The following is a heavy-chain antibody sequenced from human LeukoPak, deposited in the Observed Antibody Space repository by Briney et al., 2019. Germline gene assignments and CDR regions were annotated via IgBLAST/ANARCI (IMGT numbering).Heavy chain of an antibody. CDR3: AGEYNGMDV. CDR2: IIPIFGTA. V-gene: IGHV1-69*13. D-gene: IGHD5-12*01. CDR1: GGTXSIYA. Sequence: SVTVSCKASGGTXSIYAISGVRQAPGQGLEWMGGIIPIFGTANYAQKFQGRVSITADESTSTAYMELSSLRSEDTAVYYCAGEYNGMDVWGQGTAVTVSS. J-gene: IGHJ6*02.